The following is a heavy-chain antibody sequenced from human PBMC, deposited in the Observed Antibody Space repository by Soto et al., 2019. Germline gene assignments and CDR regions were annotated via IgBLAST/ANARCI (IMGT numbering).Heavy chain of an antibody. CDR2: IYYSGST. CDR3: AGPDYGDYEGLFAY. CDR1: GGSISSSSYY. D-gene: IGHD4-17*01. J-gene: IGHJ4*02. Sequence: LSLTCTVSGGSISSSSYYWGWIRQPPGKGLEWIGSIYYSGSTYYNPSLKSRVTISVDTSKNQFSLKLSSVTAADTAVYYCAGPDYGDYEGLFAYWGQGTLVTVSS. V-gene: IGHV4-39*01.